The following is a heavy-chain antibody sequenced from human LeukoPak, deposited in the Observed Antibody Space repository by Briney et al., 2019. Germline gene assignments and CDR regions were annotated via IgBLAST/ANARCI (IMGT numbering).Heavy chain of an antibody. J-gene: IGHJ3*02. CDR2: IRYDGSNK. D-gene: IGHD3-9*01. CDR3: AKDLRYFDWSDAFDI. V-gene: IGHV3-30*02. Sequence: GGSLRLSCAASGFTFSTYWMSWVRQAPGKGLEWVAFIRYDGSNKYYADSVKGRFTISRDNSKNTLYLQMNSLRAEDTAVYYCAKDLRYFDWSDAFDIWGQGTMVTVSS. CDR1: GFTFSTYW.